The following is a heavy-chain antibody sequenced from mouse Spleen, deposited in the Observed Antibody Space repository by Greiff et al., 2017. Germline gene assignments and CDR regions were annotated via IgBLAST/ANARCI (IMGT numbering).Heavy chain of an antibody. D-gene: IGHD4-1*01. CDR2: ISSGGDYI. V-gene: IGHV5-9-1*02. Sequence: DVHLVESGEGLVKPGGSLKLSCAASGFTFSSYAMSWVRQTPEKRLEWVAYISSGGDYIYYADTVKGRFTISRDNARNTLYLQMSSLKSEDTAMYYCTRDWDEGYYFDYWGQGTTLTVSS. CDR3: TRDWDEGYYFDY. J-gene: IGHJ2*01. CDR1: GFTFSSYA.